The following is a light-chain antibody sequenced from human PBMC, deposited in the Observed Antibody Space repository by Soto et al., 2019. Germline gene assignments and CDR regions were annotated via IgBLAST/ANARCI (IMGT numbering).Light chain of an antibody. CDR1: TSNIGTGYD. CDR3: QSYDRSLSGYV. CDR2: GNI. Sequence: VLTQPPSVSGAPGQRVTISCTGNTSNIGTGYDVRWYQQLPGRAPRVVIYGNIHRPSGVPERFSGSKSGTAASLSITGLQAEDEADYYCQSYDRSLSGYVFGSGTKVTVL. J-gene: IGLJ1*01. V-gene: IGLV1-40*01.